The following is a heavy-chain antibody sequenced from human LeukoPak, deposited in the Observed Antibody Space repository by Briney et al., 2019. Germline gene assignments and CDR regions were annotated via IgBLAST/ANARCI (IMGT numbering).Heavy chain of an antibody. Sequence: ASVKVSCKASGYTFSGYYMHWVRQAPGQGLEWMGWINFNSSGTNYAQKFQGRVTMTRDTSISTAYMELSRLRSDGTAVYHCARSGYYYGLDVWGQGTTVTVSS. V-gene: IGHV1-2*02. CDR2: INFNSSGT. D-gene: IGHD6-13*01. J-gene: IGHJ6*02. CDR3: ARSGYYYGLDV. CDR1: GYTFSGYY.